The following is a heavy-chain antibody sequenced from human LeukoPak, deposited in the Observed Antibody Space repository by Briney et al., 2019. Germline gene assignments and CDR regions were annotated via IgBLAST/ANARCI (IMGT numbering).Heavy chain of an antibody. CDR2: IIPIFGTA. V-gene: IGHV1-69*01. CDR3: ARDHYYGSGILKP. J-gene: IGHJ4*02. D-gene: IGHD3-10*01. Sequence: ASVKVSCKASGGTFSSYAISWVRQAPGQGLEWMGGIIPIFGTANYAQKFQGRVTITADESTSTAYMELSRLRSDDTAVYYCARDHYYGSGILKPWGQGTLVTVSS. CDR1: GGTFSSYA.